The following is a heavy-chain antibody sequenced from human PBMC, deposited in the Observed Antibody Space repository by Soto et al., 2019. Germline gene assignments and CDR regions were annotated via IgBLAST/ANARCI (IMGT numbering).Heavy chain of an antibody. J-gene: IGHJ4*02. CDR2: INNDGRTT. CDR3: ASGGYYYDTSGSDY. Sequence: GGSLRLSCLASGFTFNMYSMHWVRQAPEKWLVWVSRINNDGRTTTYADSVTGRFTISRENAKNTVYLQMSSLRAEDTAVYFCASGGYYYDTSGSDYWGQGTLVTV. D-gene: IGHD3-22*01. V-gene: IGHV3-74*01. CDR1: GFTFNMYS.